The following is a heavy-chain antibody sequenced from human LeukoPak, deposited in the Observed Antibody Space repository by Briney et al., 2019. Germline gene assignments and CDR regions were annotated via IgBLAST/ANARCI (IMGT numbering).Heavy chain of an antibody. D-gene: IGHD3-3*01. J-gene: IGHJ4*02. Sequence: TETLSLTCAVYGGSFSGYYWTWIRQPPGKGLEWIGEIIDTGSTKYNSSLKSRVTISVDTSKNQFSLSLDSVTAADTAVYYCARGLASGYPPIPFDYWGQGTLVTVSS. CDR3: ARGLASGYPPIPFDY. CDR1: GGSFSGYY. V-gene: IGHV4-34*12. CDR2: IIDTGST.